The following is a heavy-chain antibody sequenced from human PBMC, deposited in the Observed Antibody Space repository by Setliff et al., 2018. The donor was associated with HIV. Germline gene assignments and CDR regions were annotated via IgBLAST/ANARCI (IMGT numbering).Heavy chain of an antibody. CDR3: ARIWLHKGADIPRFDP. J-gene: IGHJ5*02. Sequence: PSETLSLTCSVSAGSITGYFWTWIRQPPGKGLEWIGNIYQNGRTNYNASLTSRVTISVDTSKDQFSLNLTSLTAADTAIYYCARIWLHKGADIPRFDPWGQGILVTVSS. D-gene: IGHD6-19*01. CDR1: AGSITGYF. CDR2: IYQNGRT. V-gene: IGHV4-4*09.